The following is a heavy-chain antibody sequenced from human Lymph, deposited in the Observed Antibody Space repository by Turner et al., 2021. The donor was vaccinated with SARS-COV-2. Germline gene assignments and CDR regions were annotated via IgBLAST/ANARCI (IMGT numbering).Heavy chain of an antibody. CDR1: GFTFSSYS. CDR2: ITFTSSYI. CDR3: ARGPPDFPYYFDY. D-gene: IGHD2-21*02. V-gene: IGHV3-21*01. Sequence: EEQLVESGGGLVKPGGSLRLSCAASGFTFSSYSMNWVRQAPGKGLEWVSSITFTSSYIYYADSVKGRFTISRDNAKNSLYLQMNSLRAEDTAVYYCARGPPDFPYYFDYWGQGILVTVSS. J-gene: IGHJ4*02.